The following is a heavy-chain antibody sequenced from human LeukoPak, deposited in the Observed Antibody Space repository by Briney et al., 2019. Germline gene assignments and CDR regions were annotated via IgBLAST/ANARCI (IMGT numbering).Heavy chain of an antibody. Sequence: PGGSLRLSCAASGFIFSNYWMNWVRLAPGKGLERVANIKQDGGEKYFADSVKCRFSVSRDNARNSLYLQMNSLRAEDTAVYYCARESRSGLDYWGQGTLVAVSS. CDR2: IKQDGGEK. V-gene: IGHV3-7*03. J-gene: IGHJ4*02. D-gene: IGHD3-3*01. CDR1: GFIFSNYW. CDR3: ARESRSGLDY.